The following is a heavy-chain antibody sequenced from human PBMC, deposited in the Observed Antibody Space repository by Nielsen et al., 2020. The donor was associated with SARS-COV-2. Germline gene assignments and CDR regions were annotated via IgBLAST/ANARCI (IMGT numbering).Heavy chain of an antibody. CDR3: ARENTMVRGVIITVWYFDL. D-gene: IGHD3-10*01. V-gene: IGHV3-11*04. CDR1: GFTFSDYY. CDR2: ISSSGSTI. Sequence: GGSLRLSCAASGFTFSDYYMSWTRQAPGQGLEWVSYISSSGSTIYYADSVKGRFTISRDNAKNSLYLQMNSLRAEDTAVYYCARENTMVRGVIITVWYFDLWGRGTLVTVSS. J-gene: IGHJ2*01.